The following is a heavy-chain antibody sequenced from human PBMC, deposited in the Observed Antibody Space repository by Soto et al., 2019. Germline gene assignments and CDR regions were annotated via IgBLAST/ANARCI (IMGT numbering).Heavy chain of an antibody. CDR2: ISSSSSTI. Sequence: EVQLVESGGGLVQPGGSLRLSCAASGFTFSSYSMNWVRQAPGKGLEWVSYISSSSSTIYYADSVKGRFTISRDNAKKSRYLQMNSLRDEDTAVYYCATSLHYYDSSGYYYELFIFDYWGQGTLVTVSS. CDR3: ATSLHYYDSSGYYYELFIFDY. V-gene: IGHV3-48*02. D-gene: IGHD3-22*01. J-gene: IGHJ4*02. CDR1: GFTFSSYS.